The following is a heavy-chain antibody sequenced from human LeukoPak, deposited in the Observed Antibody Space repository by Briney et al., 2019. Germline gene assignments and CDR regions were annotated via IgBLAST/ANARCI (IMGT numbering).Heavy chain of an antibody. CDR2: FDPEDGET. V-gene: IGHV1-24*01. Sequence: GASVKISCKVSGYTLTELSMHWVRQAPGKGLEWMGGFDPEDGETIYAQKFQGRVTMTEDTSTDTAYMELSSLRSEDTAVYYCATLARFDSSGYYLLDYWGQGTLVTVSS. CDR1: GYTLTELS. CDR3: ATLARFDSSGYYLLDY. J-gene: IGHJ4*02. D-gene: IGHD3-22*01.